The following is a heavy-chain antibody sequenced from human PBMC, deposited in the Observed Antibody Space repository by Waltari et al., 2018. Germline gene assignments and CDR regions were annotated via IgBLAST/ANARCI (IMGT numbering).Heavy chain of an antibody. CDR2: IMTDGREE. V-gene: IGHV3-7*01. J-gene: IGHJ3*02. CDR3: VRDQWFAFDI. Sequence: EVQLVESGGGLVQPGGSLRLSCAASGFTLSNYWMSWVRQAPGKGLGWVANIMTDGREEYYVASVGGRFTISRDNAKNSLYLQMNSLRPEDTAVYYCVRDQWFAFDIWGQGTMVTVSS. CDR1: GFTLSNYW. D-gene: IGHD3-22*01.